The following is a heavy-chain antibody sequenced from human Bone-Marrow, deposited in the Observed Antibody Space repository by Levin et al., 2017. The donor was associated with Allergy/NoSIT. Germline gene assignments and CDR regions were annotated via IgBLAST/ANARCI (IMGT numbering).Heavy chain of an antibody. D-gene: IGHD3-22*01. Sequence: PSETLSLTCTVSGGSISSGGYYWSWIRQHPGKGLEWIGYIYYSGSTYYNPSLKSRVTISVDTSKNQFSLKLSSVTAADTAVYYCARAGVVGYDSSGYYYAINWFDPWGQGTLVTVSS. CDR1: GGSISSGGYY. V-gene: IGHV4-31*03. CDR3: ARAGVVGYDSSGYYYAINWFDP. CDR2: IYYSGST. J-gene: IGHJ5*02.